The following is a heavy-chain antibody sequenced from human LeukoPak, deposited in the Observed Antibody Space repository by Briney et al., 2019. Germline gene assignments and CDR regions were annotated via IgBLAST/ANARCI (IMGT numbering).Heavy chain of an antibody. CDR1: GYTFTGYF. J-gene: IGHJ4*02. Sequence: ASVKVSCKASGYTFTGYFMHWVRQAPGQGLEWMGWINPNSGDTNYAQKFQGRVTMTRDTSISTAYMELSRLRSDDTAVYYCARVRYRLAETYIDYWGQGTLVTVSS. D-gene: IGHD3-16*01. CDR2: INPNSGDT. CDR3: ARVRYRLAETYIDY. V-gene: IGHV1-2*02.